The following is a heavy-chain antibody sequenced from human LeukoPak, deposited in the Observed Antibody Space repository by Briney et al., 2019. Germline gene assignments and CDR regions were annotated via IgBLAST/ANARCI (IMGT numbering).Heavy chain of an antibody. V-gene: IGHV3-66*02. CDR2: TYSGGST. Sequence: PGGSLRLSCAASGFTVSSNYMSWVRQAPGKGLEWVSVTYSGGSTYYADSVKGRFTISRDNSKNTLYLQMNSLRAEDTAVYYCARDQSALVGDAFDIWGQGTMVTVSS. CDR3: ARDQSALVGDAFDI. J-gene: IGHJ3*02. CDR1: GFTVSSNY. D-gene: IGHD1-26*01.